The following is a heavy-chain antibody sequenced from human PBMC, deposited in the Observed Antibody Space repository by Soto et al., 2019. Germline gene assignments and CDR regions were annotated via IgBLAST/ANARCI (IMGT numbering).Heavy chain of an antibody. CDR1: GFSFSSYA. CDR2: IAADGVDK. CDR3: AKDPRRAAGSGFDP. Sequence: GGSLRLSCVASGFSFSSYAMHWVRQAPGKGLEWVAVIAADGVDKHYADSVKGRFTISRDNSKNTLSLQMNSLRAEDTAVYYCAKDPRRAAGSGFDPWGQGTLVTVSS. V-gene: IGHV3-30*18. J-gene: IGHJ5*02. D-gene: IGHD6-13*01.